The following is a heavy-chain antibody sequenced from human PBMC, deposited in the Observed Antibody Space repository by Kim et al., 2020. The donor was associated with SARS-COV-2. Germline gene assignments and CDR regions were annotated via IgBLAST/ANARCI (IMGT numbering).Heavy chain of an antibody. CDR3: ARAYSYGPSDGMDV. J-gene: IGHJ6*02. CDR2: IKQDGSEK. CDR1: GFTFSSYW. D-gene: IGHD5-18*01. Sequence: GGSLRLSCAASGFTFSSYWMSWVRQAPGKGLEWVANIKQDGSEKYYVDSVKGRFTISRDNAKNSLYLQMNSLRAEDTAVYYCARAYSYGPSDGMDVWGQGTTVTVSS. V-gene: IGHV3-7*01.